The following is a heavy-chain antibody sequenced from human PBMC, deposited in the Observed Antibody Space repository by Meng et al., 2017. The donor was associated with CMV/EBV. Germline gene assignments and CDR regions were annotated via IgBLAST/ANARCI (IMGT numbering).Heavy chain of an antibody. V-gene: IGHV5-51*01. D-gene: IGHD3-10*01. CDR3: ARHYYDSDY. Sequence: KVSCKGSGYRFTTYWIGWVRQMPGKGLEWMGIIYPGDSDTRYSPSFQGQVTISADKAIRSAYLQWSSLKASDTAMYYCARHYYDSDYWGQGTLVTVSS. CDR2: IYPGDSDT. J-gene: IGHJ4*02. CDR1: GYRFTTYW.